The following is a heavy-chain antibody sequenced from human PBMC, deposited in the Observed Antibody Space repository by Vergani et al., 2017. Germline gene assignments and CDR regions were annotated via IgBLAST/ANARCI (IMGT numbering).Heavy chain of an antibody. CDR3: AKANPRNSGYDYLYYYHAMDV. Sequence: EVQLQESGGGLVKPGGSLRVSCAASVFSFSTYSINWVRQAPGKGLEWVSSISGRSNYIYYADSLKGRFTISRDNYKNSVYLQMNSLRAEDTAIYYCAKANPRNSGYDYLYYYHAMDVWGQGTTVTVSS. D-gene: IGHD5-12*01. CDR1: VFSFSTYS. J-gene: IGHJ6*02. V-gene: IGHV3-21*06. CDR2: ISGRSNYI.